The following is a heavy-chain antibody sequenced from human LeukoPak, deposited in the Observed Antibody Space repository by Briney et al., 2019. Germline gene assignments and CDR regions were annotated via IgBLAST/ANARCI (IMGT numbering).Heavy chain of an antibody. CDR3: ARDSFRGSGSPQTFDF. Sequence: ASVMLSCKASGYTFTGNYIHWVRQAPGQGLEWMGWINPNSGDTNYAQKSQGRVTLTRDTSISTAYMQLSRLRSDDTAMYYCARDSFRGSGSPQTFDFWGQGTLVTVSS. D-gene: IGHD3-10*01. CDR2: INPNSGDT. J-gene: IGHJ4*02. V-gene: IGHV1-2*02. CDR1: GYTFTGNY.